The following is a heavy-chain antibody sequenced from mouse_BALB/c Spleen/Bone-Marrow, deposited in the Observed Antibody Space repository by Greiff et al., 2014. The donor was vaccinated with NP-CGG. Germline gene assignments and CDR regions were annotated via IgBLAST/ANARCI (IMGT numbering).Heavy chain of an antibody. CDR2: IYPGDGDT. V-gene: IGHV1-80*01. CDR3: ARRGLWFAY. CDR1: GYAFSSYW. Sequence: QVQLKDSGAELVRPGFSVKISCKASGYAFSSYWMNWVKQRPGQGLEWIGQIYPGDGDTNYNGKFKGKATLTADKSSSTAYMQLSSLTSEDSAVYFCARRGLWFAYWGQGTLVTVSA. J-gene: IGHJ3*01.